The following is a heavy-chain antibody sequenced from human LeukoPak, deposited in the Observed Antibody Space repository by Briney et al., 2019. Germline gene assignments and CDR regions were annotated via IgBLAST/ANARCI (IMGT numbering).Heavy chain of an antibody. D-gene: IGHD3-10*01. CDR1: GFTFSSYW. CDR3: ARDLRLLWFGEPKSSFDY. V-gene: IGHV3-7*03. Sequence: GGSLRLSCAASGFTFSSYWMSWVRQAPGKGLEWVANIKQDGSEKYYVDSVKGRFTISRDNAKNSLYLQMNSLRAEDTAVYYCARDLRLLWFGEPKSSFDYWGQGTLVTVFS. CDR2: IKQDGSEK. J-gene: IGHJ4*02.